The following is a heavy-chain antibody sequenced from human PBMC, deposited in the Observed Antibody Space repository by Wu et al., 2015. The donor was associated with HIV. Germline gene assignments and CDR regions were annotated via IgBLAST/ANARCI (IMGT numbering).Heavy chain of an antibody. CDR2: IIPIYRTT. J-gene: IGHJ4*02. D-gene: IGHD2-15*01. Sequence: QVQLVQFGAGVKKPGSSVKVSCKASGGSLSNYGISWVRQAPGLGFEWLGRIIPIYRTTNYAQSFHGRVTITADEFTSTAYLELSSLRSEDTALYFCARDEALRMVAATAPFDSWDQGTLITVAS. CDR3: ARDEALRMVAATAPFDS. CDR1: GGSLSNYG. V-gene: IGHV1-69*15.